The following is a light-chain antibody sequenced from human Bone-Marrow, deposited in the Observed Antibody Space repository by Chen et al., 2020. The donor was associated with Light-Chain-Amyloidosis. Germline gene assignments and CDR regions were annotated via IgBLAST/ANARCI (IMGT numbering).Light chain of an antibody. Sequence: QSALTQPASVSGSPGQSITISCTGTSSDVGGDNHVSWYQQHPDKATKLMIYEVTNRPSWVPDRLSGSKSDNTASLNISGLQTEDEADYFCSSYTITNTLVFGSGTRVTVL. CDR3: SSYTITNTLV. CDR1: SSDVGGDNH. J-gene: IGLJ1*01. CDR2: EVT. V-gene: IGLV2-14*01.